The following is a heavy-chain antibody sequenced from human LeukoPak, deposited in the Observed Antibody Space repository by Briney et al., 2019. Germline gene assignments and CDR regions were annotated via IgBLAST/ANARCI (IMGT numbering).Heavy chain of an antibody. CDR3: ARAGLAYCGGDCYSEYFQH. CDR1: GFTFSSYA. V-gene: IGHV3-30*04. D-gene: IGHD2-21*02. Sequence: GGSLRLSCAASGFTFSSYAMHWVRQAPGKGLEWVAVISYDGSNKYYADSVKGRFTISRDNSKNTLYLQMNSLRAEDTVVYYCARAGLAYCGGDCYSEYFQHWGQGTLVTVSS. J-gene: IGHJ1*01. CDR2: ISYDGSNK.